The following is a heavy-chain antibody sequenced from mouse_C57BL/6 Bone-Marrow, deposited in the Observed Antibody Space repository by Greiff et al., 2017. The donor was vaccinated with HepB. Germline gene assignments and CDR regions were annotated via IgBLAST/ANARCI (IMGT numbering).Heavy chain of an antibody. CDR1: GYTFTDYY. CDR3: ARHYYYGSSPFAY. J-gene: IGHJ3*01. V-gene: IGHV1-75*01. D-gene: IGHD1-1*01. Sequence: VQLQQSGPELVKPGASVKISCKASGYTFTDYYINWVKQRPGQGLEWIGWIFPGSGSTYYNEKFKGKATLTVDKSSSTAYMLLSSLTSEDSAVYFCARHYYYGSSPFAYWGQGTLVTVSA. CDR2: IFPGSGST.